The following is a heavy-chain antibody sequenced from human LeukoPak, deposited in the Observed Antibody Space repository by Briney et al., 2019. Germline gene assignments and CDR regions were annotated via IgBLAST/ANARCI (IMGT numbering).Heavy chain of an antibody. J-gene: IGHJ4*02. CDR2: IYPGDSDT. CDR3: ATLIGAYDTTEAASAY. D-gene: IGHD3-22*01. CDR1: AYSSTSYW. Sequence: GESLKISCKGSAYSSTSYWIGWVRQMPGKGLEWMGIIYPGDSDTRYSPSFQGQVTLSADKSISTAYLQWRSLKAWDTAMYYCATLIGAYDTTEAASAYWGEGSLVTVSA. V-gene: IGHV5-51*01.